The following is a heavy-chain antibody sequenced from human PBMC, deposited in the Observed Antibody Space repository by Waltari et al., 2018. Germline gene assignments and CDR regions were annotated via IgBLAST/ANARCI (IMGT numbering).Heavy chain of an antibody. V-gene: IGHV3-9*01. CDR2: ISWNSGSI. Sequence: EVQLVESGGGLVQPGRSLRLSCAASGFTFDDYAMHWVRHAPGKGLEWVSGISWNSGSIGYADSVKGRFTISRDNSKNTLYRQMNSLRAEDTAVYYWAKDLGAVAGLSPSDYWGQGTLVTVSS. D-gene: IGHD6-19*01. CDR3: AKDLGAVAGLSPSDY. J-gene: IGHJ4*02. CDR1: GFTFDDYA.